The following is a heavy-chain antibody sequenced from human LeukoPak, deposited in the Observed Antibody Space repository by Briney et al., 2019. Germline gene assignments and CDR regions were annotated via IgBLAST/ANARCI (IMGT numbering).Heavy chain of an antibody. D-gene: IGHD5-12*01. Sequence: GGSLRLSCAASGFTFSSYWMSWVRQAPGKGLEWVANIKQDGSEKYYVDSVKGRFTISRDNAKNSLYLQMNSLRAEDTAVYYCARGGYSGYLDFWYFDLWGRGTLVTVSS. J-gene: IGHJ2*01. CDR1: GFTFSSYW. CDR2: IKQDGSEK. CDR3: ARGGYSGYLDFWYFDL. V-gene: IGHV3-7*01.